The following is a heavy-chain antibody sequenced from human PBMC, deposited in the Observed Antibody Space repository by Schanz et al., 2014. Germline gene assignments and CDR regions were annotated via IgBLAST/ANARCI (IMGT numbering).Heavy chain of an antibody. Sequence: EVHLLESGGGLVPPGGSLRLSCAASGFNFSDYAMCWVRQAPGKGLEWVSAISGGGGTTDYADTVKGRFTISRDKSKSTLYLQMNSLRAEDTAVYYCAKDGPGGSGSYSADGGMDVWGQGTTVTVSS. CDR1: GFNFSDYA. V-gene: IGHV3-23*01. D-gene: IGHD3-10*01. CDR3: AKDGPGGSGSYSADGGMDV. J-gene: IGHJ6*02. CDR2: ISGGGGTT.